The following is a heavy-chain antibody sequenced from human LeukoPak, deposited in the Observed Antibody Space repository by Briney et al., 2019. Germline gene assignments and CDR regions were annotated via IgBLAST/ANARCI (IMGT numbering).Heavy chain of an antibody. CDR3: AKDFIIRGITFGWFDP. CDR1: AFIFSGHW. Sequence: PGGSLRLSCEGSAFIFSGHWMNWVRQTPGKGLEWVSAISGSGGSTYYAESVKGRFTISRDNSKNTLYLQMNGLRAEDTAVYYCAKDFIIRGITFGWFDPWGQGTLVTVSS. D-gene: IGHD3-10*01. J-gene: IGHJ5*02. CDR2: ISGSGGST. V-gene: IGHV3-23*01.